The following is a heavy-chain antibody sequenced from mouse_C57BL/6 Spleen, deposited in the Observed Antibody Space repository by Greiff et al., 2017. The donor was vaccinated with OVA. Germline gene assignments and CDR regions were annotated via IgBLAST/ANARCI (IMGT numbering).Heavy chain of an antibody. CDR1: GYTFTSYW. CDR2: IYPGTRDS. J-gene: IGHJ4*01. CDR3: TKTGTDYYAMDY. V-gene: IGHV1-5*01. D-gene: IGHD4-1*01. Sequence: VQLQQSGTVLARPGASVKMSCKTSGYTFTSYWMHWVKQRPGQGLEWIGAIYPGTRDSRYNQKFKGKAKLTAVTSASTAYMELSSLTNEDSAVYYCTKTGTDYYAMDYWGQGTSVTVSS.